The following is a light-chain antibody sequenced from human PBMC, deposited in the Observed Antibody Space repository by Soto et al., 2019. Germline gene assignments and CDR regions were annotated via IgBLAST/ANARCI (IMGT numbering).Light chain of an antibody. CDR3: QSYDSSLSGSEYV. J-gene: IGLJ1*01. CDR2: GNS. V-gene: IGLV1-40*01. Sequence: QAVVTQPPSVSGAPGQRVTISCTGSSSNIVAGYDVHWYQQLPGTAPKLLIYGNSNRPSGVPDRFSGSKSGTSASLAITGLQAEDEADYYCQSYDSSLSGSEYVFGTGTKVTVL. CDR1: SSNIVAGYD.